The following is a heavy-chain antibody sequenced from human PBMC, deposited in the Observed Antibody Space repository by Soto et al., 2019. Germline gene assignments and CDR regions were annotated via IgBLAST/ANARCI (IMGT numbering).Heavy chain of an antibody. D-gene: IGHD3-22*01. CDR2: IDPSDSQT. CDR3: ARQIYDSDTGPNFQYYFDS. J-gene: IGHJ4*02. V-gene: IGHV5-10-1*01. CDR1: GYSFAGYW. Sequence: GGSLKIFCKGSGYSFAGYWITWVRQKSGKGLEWMGRIDPSDSQTYYSPSFRGHVTISVSKSITTVFLQWSSLRASDNAMYYCARQIYDSDTGPNFQYYFDSWGQGTPVTVSS.